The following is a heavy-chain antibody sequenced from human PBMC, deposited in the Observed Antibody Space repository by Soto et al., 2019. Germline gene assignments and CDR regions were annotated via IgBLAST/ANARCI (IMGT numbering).Heavy chain of an antibody. J-gene: IGHJ4*02. V-gene: IGHV3-23*01. CDR1: GFTFGSYA. CDR2: ISSSGGGT. D-gene: IGHD3-9*01. CDR3: ARRYTSFDY. Sequence: PGGSLRLSCAASGFTFGSYAMNWVRQAPGKGLEWVSGISSSGGGTYYADSVQGRFTISRDNSKNTAYLQWSSLKASDTAMYYCARRYTSFDYWGQGTLVTVSS.